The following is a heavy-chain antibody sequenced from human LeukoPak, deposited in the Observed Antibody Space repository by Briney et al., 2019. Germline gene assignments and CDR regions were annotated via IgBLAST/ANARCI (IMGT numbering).Heavy chain of an antibody. CDR1: GGTFSSYA. Sequence: ASVKVSCKASGGTFSSYAISWVRQAPGQGLEWMGRIIPILGIANYAQKFQGRVTITADKSTSTAYMELSSLRSEDTAVYYCARVRTVAGTGDDAFDIWGQGTMVTVSS. CDR2: IIPILGIA. V-gene: IGHV1-69*04. CDR3: ARVRTVAGTGDDAFDI. J-gene: IGHJ3*02. D-gene: IGHD6-19*01.